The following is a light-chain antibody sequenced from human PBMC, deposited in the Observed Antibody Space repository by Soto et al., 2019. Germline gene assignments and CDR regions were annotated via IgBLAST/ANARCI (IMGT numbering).Light chain of an antibody. V-gene: IGKV3-11*01. CDR1: QNVNRY. J-gene: IGKJ3*01. Sequence: EIVLTQSPATLSLSPGERAILSCRASQNVNRYLGWYQQKPGQAPRLLIYDASNRATGIPARFSGSGSGTDFSLTISSLEPEDFAVYYCHHRVNRPTFGPGNKVDMK. CDR2: DAS. CDR3: HHRVNRPT.